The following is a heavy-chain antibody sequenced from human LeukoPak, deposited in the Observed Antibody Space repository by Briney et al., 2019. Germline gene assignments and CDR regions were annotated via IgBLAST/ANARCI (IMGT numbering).Heavy chain of an antibody. CDR2: ISDDGRNK. V-gene: IGHV3-30*18. D-gene: IGHD4-17*01. CDR3: AKRPSDYGDYVTYFDY. J-gene: IGHJ4*02. Sequence: GGSLRLSCAASGFSFISYGLHWVRQAPGKGLEWVGVISDDGRNKNYADSVKGRFTISRDNSKDTLYLQMNSLRDEDTAVYYCAKRPSDYGDYVTYFDYWGQGTLVTVSS. CDR1: GFSFISYG.